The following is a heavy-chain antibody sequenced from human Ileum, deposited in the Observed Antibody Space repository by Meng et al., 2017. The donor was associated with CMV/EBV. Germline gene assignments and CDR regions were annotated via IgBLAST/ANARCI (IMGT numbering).Heavy chain of an antibody. D-gene: IGHD5-12*01. J-gene: IGHJ4*02. V-gene: IGHV4-34*01. CDR1: GSLSPYT. CDR3: VTADHHAIKY. Sequence: VQIQQWGAVLLKPSDNLSLTCSLGGSLSPYTWSWSRQAPGKGLEWIGEINQYGRTNFNPSVKSRVTISRDTSKNQFSLRLNSVTAADAAVYYCVTADHHAIKYWGQGTLVTVSS. CDR2: INQYGRT.